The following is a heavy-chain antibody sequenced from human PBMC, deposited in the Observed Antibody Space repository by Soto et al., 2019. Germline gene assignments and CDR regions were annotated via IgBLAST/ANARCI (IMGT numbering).Heavy chain of an antibody. D-gene: IGHD4-4*01. J-gene: IGHJ4*02. CDR3: TIEPDYSNYFGY. V-gene: IGHV3-15*07. CDR2: IRSKGDGGTT. Sequence: APGKGLEWVGRIRSKGDGGTTDYAAPVKDRFTISRDDSKNTLHLQMNSLKTEDTNVYFFTIEPDYSNYFGYWGQGTLVTVSS.